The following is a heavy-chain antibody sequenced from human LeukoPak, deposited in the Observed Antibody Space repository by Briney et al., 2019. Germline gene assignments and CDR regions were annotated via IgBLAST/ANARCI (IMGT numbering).Heavy chain of an antibody. J-gene: IGHJ3*02. CDR2: IIPIFGTA. CDR1: GGTFSSYA. D-gene: IGHD5/OR15-5a*01. Sequence: PVKVSCKASGGTFSSYAISWVRQAPGQGLEWMGGIIPIFGTANYAQKFQGRVTITTDESTSTAYMELSSLRSEDTAVYYCARARLSSTYAFDIWGQGTMVTVSS. CDR3: ARARLSSTYAFDI. V-gene: IGHV1-69*05.